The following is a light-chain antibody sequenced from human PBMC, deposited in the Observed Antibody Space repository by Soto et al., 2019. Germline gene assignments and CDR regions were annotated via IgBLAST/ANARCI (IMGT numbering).Light chain of an antibody. V-gene: IGKV3D-20*01. J-gene: IGKJ5*01. CDR2: DAS. CDR1: QSVSTSN. Sequence: EIVLTQSPATLSLSPGERATLSCGASQSVSTSNLAWYQQKPGLAPRLLIYDASSRATGIPERFSGMGSGTDFTLTISRLEPEEFAVYYCQQYGSSITFGQGTRLEIK. CDR3: QQYGSSIT.